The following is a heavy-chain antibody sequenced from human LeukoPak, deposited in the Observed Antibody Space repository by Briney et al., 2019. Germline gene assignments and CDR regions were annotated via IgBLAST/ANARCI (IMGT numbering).Heavy chain of an antibody. V-gene: IGHV3-21*01. CDR3: PSGGFIGPHQHLDY. CDR2: TNRRGDDN. Sequence: PGGSLRLSCAASGFTFSSYSMNWVRQAPGKGLEWVSSTNRRGDDNYYADSVKGRFTISRDNAKNSLYLQMYSLRVEDTAVYYCPSGGFIGPHQHLDYWGQGTLVTVSS. D-gene: IGHD3-10*01. CDR1: GFTFSSYS. J-gene: IGHJ4*02.